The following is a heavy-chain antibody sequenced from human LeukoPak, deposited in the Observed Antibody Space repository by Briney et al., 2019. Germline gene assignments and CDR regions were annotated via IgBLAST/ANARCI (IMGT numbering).Heavy chain of an antibody. Sequence: PGGSLRLSCAASGFTFSSYGMNWVRQAPGKGLEWVSAISGSGGSTYYADSVKGRFTISRDNSKNTLYLQMNSLRAEDTAVYYCAKGRYYGSGSYYTPLDYWGQGTLVTVSS. CDR1: GFTFSSYG. D-gene: IGHD3-10*01. CDR3: AKGRYYGSGSYYTPLDY. J-gene: IGHJ4*02. CDR2: ISGSGGST. V-gene: IGHV3-23*01.